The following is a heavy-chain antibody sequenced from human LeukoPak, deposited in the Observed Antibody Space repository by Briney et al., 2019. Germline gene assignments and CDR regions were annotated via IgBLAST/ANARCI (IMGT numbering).Heavy chain of an antibody. V-gene: IGHV4-34*01. D-gene: IGHD5-24*01. CDR2: INHSGST. CDR3: ARMAAPAEAFDI. CDR1: GGYIRSYY. J-gene: IGHJ3*02. Sequence: SETLSLTCTVSGGYIRSYYWSWIRQPPGKGLEWIGEINHSGSTNYNPSLKSRVTISVDTSKNQFSRKLSSVTAADTAVYYCARMAAPAEAFDIWGQGTMVTVSS.